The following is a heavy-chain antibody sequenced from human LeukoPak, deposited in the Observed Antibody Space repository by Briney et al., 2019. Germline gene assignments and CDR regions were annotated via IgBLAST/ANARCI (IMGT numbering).Heavy chain of an antibody. V-gene: IGHV3-21*01. CDR1: GFTFRGYA. D-gene: IGHD4-17*01. CDR3: ARGATVTKGPYFDY. Sequence: GGSLRLSCAASGFTFRGYAMSWVRQAPGKGLEWVSSISDSGGISFFADSVKGRFTISRDNAKNSLYLQMNSLRAEDTAVYYCARGATVTKGPYFDYWGQGTLVTVPS. CDR2: ISDSGGIS. J-gene: IGHJ4*02.